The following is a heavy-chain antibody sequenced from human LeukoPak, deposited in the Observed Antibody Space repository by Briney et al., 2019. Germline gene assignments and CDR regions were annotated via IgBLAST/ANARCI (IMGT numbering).Heavy chain of an antibody. CDR1: GYTFTSYA. D-gene: IGHD4-11*01. Sequence: EASVKVSCKASGYTFTSYAISWVRQAPGQGLEWMGGIIPIFGTANYAQKFQGRVTITTDESTSTAYMELSSLRSEDTAVYYCARLPHDNSNYVQFDPWGQGTLVTVSS. CDR3: ARLPHDNSNYVQFDP. V-gene: IGHV1-69*05. CDR2: IIPIFGTA. J-gene: IGHJ5*02.